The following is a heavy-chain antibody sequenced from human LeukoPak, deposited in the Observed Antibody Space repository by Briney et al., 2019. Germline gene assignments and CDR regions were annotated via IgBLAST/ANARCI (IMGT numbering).Heavy chain of an antibody. J-gene: IGHJ3*02. D-gene: IGHD6-19*01. CDR1: GFTFDDYA. Sequence: PGRSLRLSCAASGFTFDDYAMHWVRQAPGKGLEWVSGISWNSGSIGYADSVKGRFTISRDNAKNSMYLQMNSLGVEDTAVYYCARDRAVTWTGAVNIWGQGTMVTVSS. CDR3: ARDRAVTWTGAVNI. V-gene: IGHV3-9*01. CDR2: ISWNSGSI.